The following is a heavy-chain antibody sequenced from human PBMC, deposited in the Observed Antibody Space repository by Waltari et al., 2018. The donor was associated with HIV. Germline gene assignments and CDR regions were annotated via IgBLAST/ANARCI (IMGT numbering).Heavy chain of an antibody. V-gene: IGHV1-2*02. CDR1: GYTVRDNY. J-gene: IGHJ4*02. Sequence: QVQLVQSGAVVKTPGASVKVSCKTSGYTVRDNYIHWMRQAPGQGPEWMGWINPNSGGTNYAQRFQDRVTLTRDTHISTVFMDLSRLASDDTAVYYCARVPQGRLGELSTYYFDYWGQGSLVIVSS. CDR3: ARVPQGRLGELSTYYFDY. D-gene: IGHD3-16*01. CDR2: INPNSGGT.